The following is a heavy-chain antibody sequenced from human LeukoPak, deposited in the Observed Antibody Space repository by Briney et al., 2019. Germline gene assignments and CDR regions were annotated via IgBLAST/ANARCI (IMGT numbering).Heavy chain of an antibody. CDR1: GGSFSGYY. CDR2: ISYDGSNK. J-gene: IGHJ4*02. D-gene: IGHD3-16*01. Sequence: LSLTCAVYGGSFSGYYWSWIRQPPGKGLEWVAVISYDGSNKYYADSVKGRFTISRDNSKNTLYLQMNSLRAEDTAVYYCARGLNAGPDDYVWGSLKAWGQGTLVTVSS. CDR3: ARGLNAGPDDYVWGSLKA. V-gene: IGHV3-30-3*01.